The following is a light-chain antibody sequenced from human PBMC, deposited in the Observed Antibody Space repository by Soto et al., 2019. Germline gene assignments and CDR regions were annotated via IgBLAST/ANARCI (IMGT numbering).Light chain of an antibody. J-gene: IGKJ5*01. CDR3: MQSTQLPPT. CDR1: QSLLHITGETF. V-gene: IGKV2D-29*02. CDR2: EVS. Sequence: VITQTQLSLSVAPGQPASISCKSGQSLLHITGETFLFWYLQKPGQSPQLLIYEVSTRVSGVPDRFSGSGSGTDFTLEISRVETDDVGIYYCMQSTQLPPTFGQGTRLEIK.